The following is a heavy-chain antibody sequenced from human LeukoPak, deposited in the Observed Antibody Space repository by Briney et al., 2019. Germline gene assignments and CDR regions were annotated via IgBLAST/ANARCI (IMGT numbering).Heavy chain of an antibody. CDR2: IYPDDSDT. D-gene: IGHD6-13*01. Sequence: GESLKISCKHSEYSFPNYCIGWVRQMPGKGLEWMGIIYPDDSDTRYSPSFQGQVTISADRSISTASLQWSSLKASDTPMYYCARGRGGQQLGDYWGQGTLVTVSS. CDR1: EYSFPNYC. CDR3: ARGRGGQQLGDY. J-gene: IGHJ4*02. V-gene: IGHV5-51*01.